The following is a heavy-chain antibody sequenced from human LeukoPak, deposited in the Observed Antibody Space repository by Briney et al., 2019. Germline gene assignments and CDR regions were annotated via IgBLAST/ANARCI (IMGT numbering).Heavy chain of an antibody. V-gene: IGHV3-74*01. CDR2: INSDGSTT. D-gene: IGHD6-13*01. J-gene: IGHJ4*02. Sequence: PGGSLRLSCVVSGFTFSSYWMHWVRQAPGKGLVWVSRINSDGSTTTYADSVKDRFTISRDNAKNTLYLQMNSLRAEDTAVYYCHSIGAAGTGYWGQGILVTVSS. CDR3: HSIGAAGTGY. CDR1: GFTFSSYW.